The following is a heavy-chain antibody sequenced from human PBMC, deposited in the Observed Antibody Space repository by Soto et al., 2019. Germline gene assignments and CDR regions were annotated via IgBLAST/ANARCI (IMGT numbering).Heavy chain of an antibody. CDR1: GFTFSSYA. CDR3: ARVPSYYYYGMDV. J-gene: IGHJ6*02. Sequence: PGGSLRLSCAASGFTFSSYAMHWVRQAPGKGLEWVAVISYDGSNKYYADSVKGRFTISRDNSKNTLYLQMNSLRAEDTAVYYCARVPSYYYYGMDVWGQGTTVTVSS. V-gene: IGHV3-30-3*01. CDR2: ISYDGSNK.